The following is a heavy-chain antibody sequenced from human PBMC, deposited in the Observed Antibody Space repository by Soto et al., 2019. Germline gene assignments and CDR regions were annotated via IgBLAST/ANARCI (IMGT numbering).Heavy chain of an antibody. J-gene: IGHJ4*02. D-gene: IGHD2-21*02. Sequence: LRLSCAASGFTFSGYAMHWVRQAPGKGLEWVAVISYDGSNKYYADSVKGRFTISRDNSKNTLYLQMNSLRAEDTAVYYCARPAYCGGDCYSEPDYWGQGTLVTVSS. CDR2: ISYDGSNK. CDR1: GFTFSGYA. V-gene: IGHV3-30-3*01. CDR3: ARPAYCGGDCYSEPDY.